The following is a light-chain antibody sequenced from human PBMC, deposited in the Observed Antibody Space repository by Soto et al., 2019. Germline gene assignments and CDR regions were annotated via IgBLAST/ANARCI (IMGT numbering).Light chain of an antibody. CDR2: EVR. Sequence: QSALTQPASLSVYPGQSITISCAGTMREVGAYNLVSWYQQHPGRAPQLIIYEVRNRPSGISFRFSGSKSGNTASLTISGLQAEDEADYYCSSYTYKSSLIFGGGTKLTVL. CDR1: MREVGAYNL. J-gene: IGLJ2*01. V-gene: IGLV2-14*03. CDR3: SSYTYKSSLI.